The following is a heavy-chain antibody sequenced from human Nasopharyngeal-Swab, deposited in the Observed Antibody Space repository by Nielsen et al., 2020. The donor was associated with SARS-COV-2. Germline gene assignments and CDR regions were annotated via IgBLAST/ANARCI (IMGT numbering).Heavy chain of an antibody. CDR3: ARVHRIAAAGFDY. J-gene: IGHJ4*02. D-gene: IGHD6-13*01. V-gene: IGHV1-46*01. CDR1: RYTFPSYY. Sequence: SVQVSCKASRYTFPSYYMHWVRQAPGQGLEWMGIINPSGGSTSYAQKFQRRVTMTRDTSTSTVYMELSSLRSEDTAVYYCARVHRIAAAGFDYWGQGTLVTVSS. CDR2: INPSGGST.